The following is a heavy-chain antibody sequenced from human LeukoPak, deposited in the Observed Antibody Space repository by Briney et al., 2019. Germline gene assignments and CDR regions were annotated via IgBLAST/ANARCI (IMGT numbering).Heavy chain of an antibody. Sequence: PGGSLRLSCAASGFTFSYYWMHWVRQAPGKGLVWVSRINSDGSSASYADSVKGRFTISRDNAKNTLYLQVNSLRAEDTAVYYCARDELAVAKKGFLDSWGQGTLVTVSS. CDR1: GFTFSYYW. D-gene: IGHD6-19*01. CDR3: ARDELAVAKKGFLDS. J-gene: IGHJ4*02. V-gene: IGHV3-74*01. CDR2: INSDGSSA.